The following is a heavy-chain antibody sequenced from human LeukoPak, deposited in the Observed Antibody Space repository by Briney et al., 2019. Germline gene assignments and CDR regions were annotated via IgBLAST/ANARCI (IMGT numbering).Heavy chain of an antibody. CDR3: AKSETKPGYGSGSYRPRPPLDY. V-gene: IGHV3-30*18. CDR1: GFTFSSYG. CDR2: ISYDGSNK. J-gene: IGHJ4*02. Sequence: GRSLRLSCAASGFTFSSYGMHWVRQAPGKGLEWVAVISYDGSNKYYADSVKGRFTISRDNSKNTLYLQMNSLRAEDTAVYYCAKSETKPGYGSGSYRPRPPLDYWGQGTLVTVSS. D-gene: IGHD3-10*01.